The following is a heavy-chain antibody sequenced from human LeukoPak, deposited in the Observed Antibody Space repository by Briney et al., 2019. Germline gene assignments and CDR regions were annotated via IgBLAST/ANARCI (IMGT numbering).Heavy chain of an antibody. CDR2: ISRDSANI. V-gene: IGHV3-9*01. D-gene: IGHD2-2*01. CDR1: GFTFDDYV. J-gene: IGHJ6*02. Sequence: GRSLRLSCAASGFTFDDYVMHWVRQAPGRGLEWVSGISRDSANIGYADSVKGRFTISRDNAKNPLYLQMNSLTTEDTALYYCARDFCTGCNYYFYGMDVWGRGTTVTVSS. CDR3: ARDFCTGCNYYFYGMDV.